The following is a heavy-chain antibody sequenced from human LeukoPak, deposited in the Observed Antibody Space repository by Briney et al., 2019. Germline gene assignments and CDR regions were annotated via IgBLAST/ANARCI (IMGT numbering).Heavy chain of an antibody. V-gene: IGHV3-43*02. CDR2: ISGDGGST. J-gene: IGHJ4*02. D-gene: IGHD3-10*01. CDR1: GFTFDDYA. CDR3: AKDPHRFGELPFDY. Sequence: GGSLRLSCAASGFTFDDYAMHWVRQAPGKGLEWVSLISGDGGSTYYADSVKGRFTISRDNSKNSLYLQMNSLRTEDTALYYCAKDPHRFGELPFDYWGQGTLVTVSS.